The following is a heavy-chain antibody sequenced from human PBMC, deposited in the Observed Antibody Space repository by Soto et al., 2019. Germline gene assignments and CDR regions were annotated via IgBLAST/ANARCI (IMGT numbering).Heavy chain of an antibody. CDR3: ARDRDTYGHGFFDS. J-gene: IGHJ4*02. CDR2: ISTSSSYT. CDR1: GFIFGDFY. Sequence: PWGSLRLSCAASGFIFGDFYMTWIRQAPGEGLEWVSEISTSSSYTNYADSVKGRFTVSRENANNTLHLEMNSLRAEDTAVYFCARDRDTYGHGFFDSWGQGALVTVSS. V-gene: IGHV3-11*05. D-gene: IGHD5-18*01.